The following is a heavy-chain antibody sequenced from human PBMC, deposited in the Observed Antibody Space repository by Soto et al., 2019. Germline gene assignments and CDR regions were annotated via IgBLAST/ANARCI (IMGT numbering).Heavy chain of an antibody. V-gene: IGHV1-69*02. D-gene: IGHD3-10*01. CDR3: ASLMSSGYYYGMDV. CDR2: IIPILGIA. CDR1: GGTFSSYT. J-gene: IGHJ6*02. Sequence: QVQLVQSGAEVKKPGSSVKVSCKASGGTFSSYTISWVRQAPGQGLEWMGRIIPILGIANYAQKFQGRVTITADKSTSIAYKELSSLRSEDTAVYYCASLMSSGYYYGMDVWGQGTTVTVSS.